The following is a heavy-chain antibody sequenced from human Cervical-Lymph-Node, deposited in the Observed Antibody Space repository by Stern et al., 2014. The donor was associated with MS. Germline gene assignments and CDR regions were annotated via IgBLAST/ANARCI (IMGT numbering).Heavy chain of an antibody. Sequence: QVQLQESGPGLVRPSETFSLTCSVSGGSIKSYYWSWIRQSPGKGMEWIGYIYGIGNTNFNPSRKRRVAMSVDTSKNQFSLSLMAVTAADTAVYYCVAMVRGATVFDYWGPGTVVTVSS. CDR3: VAMVRGATVFDY. CDR2: IYGIGNT. J-gene: IGHJ4*02. V-gene: IGHV4-59*01. CDR1: GGSIKSYY. D-gene: IGHD3-10*01.